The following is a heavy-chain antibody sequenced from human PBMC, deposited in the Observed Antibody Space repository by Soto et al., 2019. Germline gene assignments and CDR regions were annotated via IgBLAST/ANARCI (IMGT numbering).Heavy chain of an antibody. CDR2: IYYSGST. CDR3: ARGGFMTNRRHRTPSTDGSCWFDP. D-gene: IGHD3-16*01. CDR1: GGSISSYY. J-gene: IGHJ5*02. V-gene: IGHV4-59*01. Sequence: SETLSLTCTVSGGSISSYYWSWIRQPPGKGLEWIGYIYYSGSTNYNPSLKSRVTISVDTSKNQFSLKLSSVTAADTAVYYCARGGFMTNRRHRTPSTDGSCWFDPWGQGTLVTVSS.